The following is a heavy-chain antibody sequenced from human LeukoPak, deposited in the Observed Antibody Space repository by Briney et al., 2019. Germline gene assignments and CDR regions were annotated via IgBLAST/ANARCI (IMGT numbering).Heavy chain of an antibody. CDR2: INQVGSSE. J-gene: IGHJ4*02. D-gene: IGHD5-24*01. V-gene: IGHV3-7*01. CDR3: ANLGPPGRDHYLES. CDR1: GFTFSSYW. Sequence: PGGSLRLSCAASGFTFSSYWMSWVRQAPGKGPEWVANINQVGSSEYFVDSVKGRFIISRDNAKNSLYLQMNSLRDEDTAVYYCANLGPPGRDHYLESWGQGTLVTVSS.